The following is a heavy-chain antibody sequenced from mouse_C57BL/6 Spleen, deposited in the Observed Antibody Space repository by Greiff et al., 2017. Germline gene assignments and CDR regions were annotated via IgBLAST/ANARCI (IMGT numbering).Heavy chain of an antibody. CDR2: IRLKSDNYAT. CDR3: TAYPGLYWYFDV. D-gene: IGHD2-10*01. V-gene: IGHV6-3*01. CDR1: GFTFSNYW. J-gene: IGHJ1*03. Sequence: EVQLVESGGGLVQPGGSMKLSCVASGFTFSNYWMNWVRPSPEKGLEWVAQIRLKSDNYATHYAESVKGRFTISRDYSKSSVYLQMNNLRAEDTGIYYCTAYPGLYWYFDVWGTGTTVTVSS.